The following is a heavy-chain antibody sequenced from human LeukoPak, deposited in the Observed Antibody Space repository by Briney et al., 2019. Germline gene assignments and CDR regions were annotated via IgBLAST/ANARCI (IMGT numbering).Heavy chain of an antibody. V-gene: IGHV3-48*02. J-gene: IGHJ5*02. D-gene: IGHD6-13*01. CDR1: GFIFSSYA. CDR2: ISSSSRSI. CDR3: ARGRWGSSSWDIDA. Sequence: GGSLRLSCEVSGFIFSSYAMYWVRQAPGKGLEWVSYISSSSRSINYADSVKGRFTISRNNAKNSLYLQMNGLRDEDTAVYYCARGRWGSSSWDIDAWGQGTLVTVSS.